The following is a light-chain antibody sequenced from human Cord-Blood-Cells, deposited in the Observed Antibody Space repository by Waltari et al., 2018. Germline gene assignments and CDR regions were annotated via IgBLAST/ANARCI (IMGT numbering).Light chain of an antibody. CDR2: DAS. CDR1: QDISNY. CDR3: QQYDNLLT. J-gene: IGKJ4*01. V-gene: IGKV1-33*01. Sequence: DIQMTQSPSSPSASVGDRVTITCQASQDISNYLNWYQQKPGKSPKLLIYDASNLETEVPSRFSGSGSGTDFTFTISSLQPEDIATYYCQQYDNLLTFGGGTKVEIK.